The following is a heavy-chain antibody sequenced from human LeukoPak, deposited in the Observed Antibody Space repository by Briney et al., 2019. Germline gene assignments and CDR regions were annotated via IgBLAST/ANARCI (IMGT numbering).Heavy chain of an antibody. J-gene: IGHJ4*02. CDR2: ISYDGSNK. Sequence: GGSLRLSCAASGFTFSSCAMHWVRQAPGKGLEWVAVISYDGSNKYYADSVKGRFTISRDNSKNTLYLQMNSLRAEDTAVYYCARVKGIQLWILPFDYWGQGTLVTVSS. CDR1: GFTFSSCA. D-gene: IGHD5-18*01. V-gene: IGHV3-30*04. CDR3: ARVKGIQLWILPFDY.